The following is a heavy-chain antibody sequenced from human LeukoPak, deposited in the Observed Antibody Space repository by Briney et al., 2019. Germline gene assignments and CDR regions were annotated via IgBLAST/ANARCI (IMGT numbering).Heavy chain of an antibody. V-gene: IGHV1-2*06. CDR2: INPNSGGT. J-gene: IGHJ4*02. Sequence: GASVKVSCKASGYTFTGYYMHWVRQAPGQGLEWMGRINPNSGGTNYAQKFQGRVTMTRDTSISTAYMELSRLRSDDTAVYYCARIYSSGWYFSDYWGQGTLVTVSS. CDR3: ARIYSSGWYFSDY. D-gene: IGHD6-19*01. CDR1: GYTFTGYY.